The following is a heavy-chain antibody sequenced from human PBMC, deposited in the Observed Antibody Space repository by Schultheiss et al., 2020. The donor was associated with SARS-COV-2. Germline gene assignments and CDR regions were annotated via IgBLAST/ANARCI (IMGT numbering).Heavy chain of an antibody. CDR1: GFTFSSYS. Sequence: GGSLRLSCAASGFTFSSYSMNWVRQAPGKGLEWVSSISSSSSYIYYADSVKGRFTISRERGTNTLLLQMISLRVEDTAVYYCAKAILDWEDNWFDPWGQGTLVTVSS. J-gene: IGHJ5*02. CDR3: AKAILDWEDNWFDP. V-gene: IGHV3-21*04. D-gene: IGHD3-3*01. CDR2: ISSSSSYI.